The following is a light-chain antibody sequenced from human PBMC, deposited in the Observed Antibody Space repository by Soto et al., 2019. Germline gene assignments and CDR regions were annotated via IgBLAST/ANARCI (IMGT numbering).Light chain of an antibody. CDR1: SSDVGGHNS. Sequence: QSALTQPPSASGSPGQSVTISCTGTSSDVGGHNSVSWYQQHPGKAPKHMIYEVNKRPSGVPDRFSGSKSGNTASLTVSGLQAEDEADYYCSSYADSSNLVFGGGTKLTVL. CDR2: EVN. V-gene: IGLV2-8*01. CDR3: SSYADSSNLV. J-gene: IGLJ3*02.